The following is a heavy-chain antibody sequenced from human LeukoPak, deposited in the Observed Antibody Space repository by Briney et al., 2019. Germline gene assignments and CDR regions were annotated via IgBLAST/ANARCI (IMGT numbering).Heavy chain of an antibody. J-gene: IGHJ4*02. CDR1: GGSISSSSYY. V-gene: IGHV4-39*07. D-gene: IGHD6-6*01. CDR3: AKDLRSLGAY. Sequence: SETLSLTCTVSGGSISSSSYYWGWIRQPPGKGLEWIGSIYYSGSTYYNPSLKSRVTISVDTSKNQFSLKLSSVTAADTAVYYCAKDLRSLGAYWGQGTLVTVSS. CDR2: IYYSGST.